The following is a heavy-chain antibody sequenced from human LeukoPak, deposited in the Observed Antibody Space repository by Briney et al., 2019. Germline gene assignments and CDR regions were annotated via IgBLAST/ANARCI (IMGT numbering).Heavy chain of an antibody. Sequence: SETLSLTCAVYGGSFSGYYWSWIRQHPGKGLEWIGYIYYSGSTYYNPSLKSRVTISVDTSKNQFSLKLSSVTAADTAVYYCARDQGMVRTNWFDPWGQGTLVTVSS. D-gene: IGHD3-10*01. CDR2: IYYSGST. CDR3: ARDQGMVRTNWFDP. CDR1: GGSFSGYY. V-gene: IGHV4-31*11. J-gene: IGHJ5*02.